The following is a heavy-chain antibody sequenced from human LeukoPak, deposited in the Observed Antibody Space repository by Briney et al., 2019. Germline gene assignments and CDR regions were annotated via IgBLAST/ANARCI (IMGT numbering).Heavy chain of an antibody. D-gene: IGHD2-2*02. CDR3: ARAGRLYCSSTSCYNHDAFDI. Sequence: RASVKVPCKASGYTFTGYYMHWVRQAPGQGLEWMGWINPDSGGTNYAQKFQGRVTMTRDTSISTAYMELSRLRSDDTAVYYCARAGRLYCSSTSCYNHDAFDIWGQGTMVTVSS. J-gene: IGHJ3*02. CDR2: INPDSGGT. V-gene: IGHV1-2*02. CDR1: GYTFTGYY.